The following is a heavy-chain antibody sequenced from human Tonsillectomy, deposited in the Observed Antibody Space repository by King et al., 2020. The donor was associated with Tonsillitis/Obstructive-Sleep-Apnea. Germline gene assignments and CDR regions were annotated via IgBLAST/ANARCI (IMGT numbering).Heavy chain of an antibody. CDR2: IYYSGST. V-gene: IGHV4-59*01. CDR1: GGSISSYY. CDR3: AREPVPRSSWYNWYDP. Sequence: QLQESGPGLVKPSETLSLTCTVSGGSISSYYWSWIRQPPGKGLEWIGYIYYSGSTNYNPSLKSRVTISVDTSKNQFSLKLSSVTAADTAVYYCAREPVPRSSWYNWYDPWGQGTLVTVSS. D-gene: IGHD6-13*01. J-gene: IGHJ5*02.